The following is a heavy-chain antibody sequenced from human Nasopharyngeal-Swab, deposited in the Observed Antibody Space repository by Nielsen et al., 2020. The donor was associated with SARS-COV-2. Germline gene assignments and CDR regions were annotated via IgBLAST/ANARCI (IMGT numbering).Heavy chain of an antibody. V-gene: IGHV4-59*12. CDR1: GSFISNYY. CDR2: FYYSGIT. D-gene: IGHD1-26*01. Sequence: GSLRLSCNVSGSFISNYYWSWIRQSPGKGLEWIGYFYYSGITNYNPSLKSRVTILIDTSKNQFSLKLNSVTAADTAVYYCAREVVGGLVDSWGQGTLVTVSS. CDR3: AREVVGGLVDS. J-gene: IGHJ4*02.